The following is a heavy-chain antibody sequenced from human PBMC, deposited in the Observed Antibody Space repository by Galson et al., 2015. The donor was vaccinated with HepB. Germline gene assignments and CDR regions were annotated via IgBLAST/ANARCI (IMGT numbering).Heavy chain of an antibody. CDR1: GYTFNSHV. J-gene: IGHJ4*02. Sequence: PVKVPCKASGYTFNSHVMHWVRQAHGQRLEWMGWINSDNGNTKYSQKFQGRVTITRDTYASTAYLELSSLRYEDTAVYYCARVDYIWGSYVFDYWGQGALVTVSS. V-gene: IGHV1-3*01. D-gene: IGHD3-16*01. CDR3: ARVDYIWGSYVFDY. CDR2: INSDNGNT.